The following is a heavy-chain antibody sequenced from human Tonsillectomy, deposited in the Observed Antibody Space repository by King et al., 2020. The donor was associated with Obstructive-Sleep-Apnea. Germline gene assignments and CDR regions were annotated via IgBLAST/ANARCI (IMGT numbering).Heavy chain of an antibody. CDR3: ARGHEGVGVVVVAATDY. CDR2: INSDGSST. J-gene: IGHJ4*02. D-gene: IGHD2-15*01. Sequence: VQLVESGGGLVQPGGSLRLSCAASGFTFSSYWMHWVRQAPGKGLVWVSRINSDGSSTSYADSVKGRFTISRDNAKNTRYLQMNSLRAADTAVYYCARGHEGVGVVVVAATDYWGQGTLVTVSS. V-gene: IGHV3-74*01. CDR1: GFTFSSYW.